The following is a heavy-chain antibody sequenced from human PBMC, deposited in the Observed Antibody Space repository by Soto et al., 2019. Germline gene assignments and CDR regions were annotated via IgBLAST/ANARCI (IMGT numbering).Heavy chain of an antibody. D-gene: IGHD3-9*01. J-gene: IGHJ4*02. Sequence: QVQLQESGPGLVKPSGTLSLTCAVSGGSISSSNWWSWVRQPPGKGLEWIGEIYDSGSTNYNPPLKSRGTISVDKAKNQFSLKLSSVTAADTAVYYCAREERYYDILTGYYTEIRIDYWGQGTLVTVSS. CDR2: IYDSGST. CDR3: AREERYYDILTGYYTEIRIDY. V-gene: IGHV4-4*02. CDR1: GGSISSSNW.